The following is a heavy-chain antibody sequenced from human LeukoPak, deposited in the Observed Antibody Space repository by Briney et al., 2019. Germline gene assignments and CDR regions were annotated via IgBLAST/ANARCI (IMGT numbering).Heavy chain of an antibody. Sequence: ASVKVSCKASGYTFTSYYMHWVRQAPGQGLEWMGIINPSGGSTSYAQKFQGRVTLTRDTSTSTVYMELSSLRSEDTAVYYCAKSIPYYYGSGSYEAPDYWGQGTLVTVSS. CDR3: AKSIPYYYGSGSYEAPDY. CDR2: INPSGGST. D-gene: IGHD3-10*01. CDR1: GYTFTSYY. V-gene: IGHV1-46*01. J-gene: IGHJ4*02.